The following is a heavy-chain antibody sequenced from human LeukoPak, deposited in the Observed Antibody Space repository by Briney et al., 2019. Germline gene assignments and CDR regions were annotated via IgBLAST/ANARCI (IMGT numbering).Heavy chain of an antibody. CDR1: GFTFSDYY. CDR3: AKVADIVATRDAFDI. D-gene: IGHD5-12*01. CDR2: ISDIGSTI. Sequence: GGSLRLSCAASGFTFSDYYMSWIRQAPGKGLEWLSYISDIGSTIYNADSVKGRFTISRDNANNSLYLQMNSLRAEDTAVYYCAKVADIVATRDAFDIWGQGTMVTVSS. V-gene: IGHV3-11*01. J-gene: IGHJ3*02.